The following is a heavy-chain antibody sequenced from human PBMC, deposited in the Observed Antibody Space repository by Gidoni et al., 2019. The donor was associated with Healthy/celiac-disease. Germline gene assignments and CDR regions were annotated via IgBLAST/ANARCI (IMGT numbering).Heavy chain of an antibody. Sequence: QVQLVQSGAEVKKPGASVKVSCQASGYTFTGYYMHWVRQAPGQGLEWMGWINPNSGGTNDAQKFQGWVTMTRDTSISTAYMELSRLRSDDTAVYYCARGPSIAVAGTVFDYWGQGTLVTVSS. CDR3: ARGPSIAVAGTVFDY. V-gene: IGHV1-2*04. D-gene: IGHD6-19*01. CDR2: INPNSGGT. CDR1: GYTFTGYY. J-gene: IGHJ4*02.